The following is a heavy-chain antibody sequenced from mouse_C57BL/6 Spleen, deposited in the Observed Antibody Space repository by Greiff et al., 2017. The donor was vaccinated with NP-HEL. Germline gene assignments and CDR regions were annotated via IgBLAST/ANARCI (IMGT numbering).Heavy chain of an antibody. V-gene: IGHV1-64*01. CDR2: IHPNSGST. CDR1: GYTFTSYW. D-gene: IGHD1-1*01. CDR3: ARGLYYYGSSLDY. Sequence: VQLQQPGAELVKPGASVRLSCKASGYTFTSYWMHWVKQRPGQGLEWIGMIHPNSGSTNYNEKFKSKATLTVDKSSSTAYMQLSSLTSEDSAVYYCARGLYYYGSSLDYWGKGTTLTVSS. J-gene: IGHJ2*01.